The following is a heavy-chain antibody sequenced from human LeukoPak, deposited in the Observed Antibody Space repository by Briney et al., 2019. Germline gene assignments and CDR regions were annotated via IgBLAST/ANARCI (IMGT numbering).Heavy chain of an antibody. CDR2: IWYDGSEK. J-gene: IGHJ4*02. CDR1: GFTFSSYG. V-gene: IGHV3-33*01. D-gene: IGHD5-18*01. Sequence: PGGSLRLSCAASGFTFSSYGMHWVRQAPGKGLEWVAVIWYDGSEKYYADSVKGRFTISRDNSKNTLYLQMDSLRAEDTAVYYCARYSSGTIDYWAQGTLVTVSS. CDR3: ARYSSGTIDY.